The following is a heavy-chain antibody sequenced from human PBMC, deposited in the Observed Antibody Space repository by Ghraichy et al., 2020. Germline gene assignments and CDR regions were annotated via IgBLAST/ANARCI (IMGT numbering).Heavy chain of an antibody. CDR3: VRCSNFDNYYGLAV. J-gene: IGHJ6*02. CDR2: ISGSGDRT. D-gene: IGHD4-11*01. V-gene: IGHV3-23*01. Sequence: GVLRLSCEVSGGYFSSYAVAWVRQAPGKGLEWVSDISGSGDRTDYAGSVRGRFTIARDNAKNRAYLEMDSLTAEDTARYYCVRCSNFDNYYGLAVWGQGTTVTVSS. CDR1: GGYFSSYA.